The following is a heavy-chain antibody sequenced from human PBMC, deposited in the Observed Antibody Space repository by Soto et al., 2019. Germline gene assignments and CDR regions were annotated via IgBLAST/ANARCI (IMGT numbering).Heavy chain of an antibody. CDR3: ARAMAPDHSDY. Sequence: GSCQNSGFTFSNFCITRVRQAPGQGLEWMGWINGYNGNTNFAQKLQDRVTMSTDTSTSTVFLDLKSLRSDDTAVYYCARAMAPDHSDYWGQGTLVTVS. CDR2: INGYNGNT. V-gene: IGHV1-18*01. CDR1: GFTFSNFC. J-gene: IGHJ4*02.